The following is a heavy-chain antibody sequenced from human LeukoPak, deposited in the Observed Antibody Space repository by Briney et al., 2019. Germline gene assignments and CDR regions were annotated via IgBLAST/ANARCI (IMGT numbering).Heavy chain of an antibody. CDR3: AATTVTTIDY. Sequence: ASVKVSCKATGDTFSSYAISWVRQAPGQGLEWMGRIIPIFGTANYAQKFQGRVTITTDESTSTAYMELSSLRSEDTAVYYCAATTVTTIDYWGQGTLVTVSS. CDR1: GDTFSSYA. V-gene: IGHV1-69*05. J-gene: IGHJ4*02. D-gene: IGHD4-17*01. CDR2: IIPIFGTA.